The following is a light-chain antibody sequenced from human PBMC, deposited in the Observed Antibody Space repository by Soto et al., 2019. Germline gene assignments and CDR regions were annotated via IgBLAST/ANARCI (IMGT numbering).Light chain of an antibody. J-gene: IGKJ2*01. V-gene: IGKV3-20*01. CDR2: GAS. CDR3: QQYGSSSYT. CDR1: QSVGSSY. Sequence: EIVLTQSPGTLSFSPGERATLSCRASQSVGSSYLAWNQQKPGQAPRLLIYGASGRATGIPDRFSGSGSGTDFTLTISRLEPEDFAVYYCQQYGSSSYTFGQGTKLEIK.